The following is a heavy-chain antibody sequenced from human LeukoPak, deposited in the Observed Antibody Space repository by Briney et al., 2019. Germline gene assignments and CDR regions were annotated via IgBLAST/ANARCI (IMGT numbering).Heavy chain of an antibody. V-gene: IGHV1-18*01. CDR1: GYTFTSYG. D-gene: IGHD3-3*01. Sequence: ASVKVSCKASGYTFTSYGISWVRQAPGQGLEWMGWISAYNGNTNYAQKLQGRVTMTTDTSTSTAYMELSSLRSEDTAVYYCARGVSDFWSGYYPYYFDYWGQGTLVTVSS. CDR3: ARGVSDFWSGYYPYYFDY. CDR2: ISAYNGNT. J-gene: IGHJ4*02.